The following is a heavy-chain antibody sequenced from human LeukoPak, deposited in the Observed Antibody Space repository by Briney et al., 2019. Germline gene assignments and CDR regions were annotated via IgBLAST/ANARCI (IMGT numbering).Heavy chain of an antibody. J-gene: IGHJ4*02. CDR2: ISGSGGRT. Sequence: GGSLRLSCAASGFTFSSSAMSWVRQAPGKGLEWVSAISGSGGRTYYADSVKGRFTISRDNSKNTLYLQMNSLRAEDTAVYYCAKDPMVRGLTYDYRGQGTLVTVSS. V-gene: IGHV3-23*01. CDR1: GFTFSSSA. CDR3: AKDPMVRGLTYDY. D-gene: IGHD3-10*01.